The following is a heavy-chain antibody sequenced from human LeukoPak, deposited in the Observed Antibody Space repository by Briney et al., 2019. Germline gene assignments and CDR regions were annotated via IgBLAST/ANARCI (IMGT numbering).Heavy chain of an antibody. D-gene: IGHD3-10*01. CDR3: ARQRLLWFGESNSGFDY. V-gene: IGHV4-59*08. CDR1: GGSISTYY. CDR2: IYYSGST. J-gene: IGHJ4*02. Sequence: SETLSLTCTVSGGSISTYYWNWIRQTPGKGLEWIGYIYYSGSTNYNPSLKSRVTISVDTFKNQSSLKLSSVTAADTAVYYCARQRLLWFGESNSGFDYWGQGTLVTVSS.